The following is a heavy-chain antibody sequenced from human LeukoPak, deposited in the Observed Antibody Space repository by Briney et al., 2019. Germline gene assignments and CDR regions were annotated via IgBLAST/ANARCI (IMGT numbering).Heavy chain of an antibody. CDR2: INHSGST. J-gene: IGHJ4*02. Sequence: PSETLSLTCAVYGGSFSGYYWSWIRQPPGKGLEWIGEINHSGSTNYNPSLKSRVTISVDTSKNQFSLKLSSVTAADTAVYYCASLSLRFLEWLSDTADDCWGQGTLVTVSS. CDR3: ASLSLRFLEWLSDTADDC. D-gene: IGHD3-3*01. V-gene: IGHV4-34*01. CDR1: GGSFSGYY.